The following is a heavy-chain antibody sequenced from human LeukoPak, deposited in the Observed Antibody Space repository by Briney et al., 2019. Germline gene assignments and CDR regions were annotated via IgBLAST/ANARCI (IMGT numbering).Heavy chain of an antibody. J-gene: IGHJ4*02. Sequence: GASVKVSCKASGYTFTSYDINWVRQATGQGLEWMGWISVDNGKANYAQKLQGRVTLTTDISTSTAYMELRSLRSDDTAVYYCARVDCSGDSCTSAGYWGQGTLVTVSS. V-gene: IGHV1-18*01. D-gene: IGHD2-15*01. CDR2: ISVDNGKA. CDR1: GYTFTSYD. CDR3: ARVDCSGDSCTSAGY.